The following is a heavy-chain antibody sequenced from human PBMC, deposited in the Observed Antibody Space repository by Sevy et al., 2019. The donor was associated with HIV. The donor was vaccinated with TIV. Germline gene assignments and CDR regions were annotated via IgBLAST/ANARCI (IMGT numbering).Heavy chain of an antibody. CDR1: GGTFSSYA. J-gene: IGHJ6*02. V-gene: IGHV1-69*13. D-gene: IGHD2-8*01. Sequence: ASVKVSCKASGGTFSSYAISWVRQAPGQGLEWMGGIIPIFGTANYAQKFQGRVTITADESTGTAYMELSSLRSEDTAVYYCARDNTSAQYCTNGVCYPYYYYYGMDVWGQGTTVTVSS. CDR3: ARDNTSAQYCTNGVCYPYYYYYGMDV. CDR2: IIPIFGTA.